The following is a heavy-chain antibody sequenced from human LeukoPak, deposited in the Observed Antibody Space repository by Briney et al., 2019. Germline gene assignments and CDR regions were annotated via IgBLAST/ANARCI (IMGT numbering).Heavy chain of an antibody. CDR1: GGTFSSYA. J-gene: IGHJ4*02. CDR3: ARGFRPDGYNEFDY. Sequence: GASVKVSCKASGGTFSSYAISWVRQAPGQGLEWMGGIIPIFGTANYAQKFQGRVTITADESTSTAYMELSSLRSEDTAVYYCARGFRPDGYNEFDYWGQGTLVTVSS. D-gene: IGHD5-24*01. CDR2: IIPIFGTA. V-gene: IGHV1-69*13.